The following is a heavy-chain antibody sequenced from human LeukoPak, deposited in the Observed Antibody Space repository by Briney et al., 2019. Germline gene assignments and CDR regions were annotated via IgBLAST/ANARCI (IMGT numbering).Heavy chain of an antibody. CDR1: AFTFGSNW. D-gene: IGHD4-17*01. Sequence: GGSLRLSCVISAFTFGSNWMSWVRQAPGKGLEWVANINPDGSVKYYVDSVEGRFTISRDNAKNSLYLQMNSLRVEDTAVYFCGGGDSGDGSFAPWDQGTLVTVP. J-gene: IGHJ5*02. V-gene: IGHV3-7*04. CDR2: INPDGSVK. CDR3: GGGDSGDGSFAP.